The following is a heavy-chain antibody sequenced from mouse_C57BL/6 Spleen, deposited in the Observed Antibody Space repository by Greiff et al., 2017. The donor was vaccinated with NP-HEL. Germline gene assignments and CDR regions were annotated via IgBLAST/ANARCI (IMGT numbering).Heavy chain of an antibody. CDR3: ARGGGYYGSPAMDY. CDR1: GYTFTSYW. J-gene: IGHJ4*01. D-gene: IGHD1-1*01. V-gene: IGHV1-64*01. Sequence: QVQLKQPGAELVKPGASVKLSCKASGYTFTSYWMHWVKQRPGQGLEWIGMIHPNSGSTNYNEKFKSKATLTVDKSSSTAYMQLSSLTSEDSAVYYCARGGGYYGSPAMDYWGQGTSVTVSS. CDR2: IHPNSGST.